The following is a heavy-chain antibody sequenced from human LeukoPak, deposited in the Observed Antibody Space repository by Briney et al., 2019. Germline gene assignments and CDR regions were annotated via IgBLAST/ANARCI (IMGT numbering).Heavy chain of an antibody. CDR2: VTSYIPTI. Sequence: GGSLRLSCAASGFTFSDYYMIWIRQAPGKGLEWVSYVTSYIPTIYYALSVKGRFTISRDSAKNSLYLQMSSLRAEDTAIYYCARVGYSYAFDVWGQGTMVTVSS. V-gene: IGHV3-11*01. CDR1: GFTFSDYY. CDR3: ARVGYSYAFDV. D-gene: IGHD5-18*01. J-gene: IGHJ3*01.